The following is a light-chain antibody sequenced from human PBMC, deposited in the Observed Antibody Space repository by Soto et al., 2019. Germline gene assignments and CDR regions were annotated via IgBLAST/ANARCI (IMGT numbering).Light chain of an antibody. CDR2: EVS. J-gene: IGLJ1*01. CDR1: SSDVGGYNY. CDR3: SSYTSSSTYV. Sequence: QSALTQPASVSGSPGQSITISCTGTSSDVGGYNYVSWYQQYPGKAPKLMIYEVSNRPSGVSNRFSGSKSGNTASLTISGLHAEDEADYYCSSYTSSSTYVFGTGTKLTVL. V-gene: IGLV2-14*01.